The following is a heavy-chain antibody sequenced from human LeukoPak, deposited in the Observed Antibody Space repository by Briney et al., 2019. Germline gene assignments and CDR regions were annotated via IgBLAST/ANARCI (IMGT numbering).Heavy chain of an antibody. CDR2: FDPEDGET. D-gene: IGHD1-26*01. CDR3: ATAAHLGARIYYYYGMDV. CDR1: GYTLTELS. J-gene: IGHJ6*02. V-gene: IGHV1-24*01. Sequence: ASVKVSCKVSGYTLTELSMHWVRQAPGKGLEWMRGFDPEDGETIYAQKFQGRVTMTEDTSTDTAYMELSSLRSEDTAVYYCATAAHLGARIYYYYGMDVWGQGTTVTVSS.